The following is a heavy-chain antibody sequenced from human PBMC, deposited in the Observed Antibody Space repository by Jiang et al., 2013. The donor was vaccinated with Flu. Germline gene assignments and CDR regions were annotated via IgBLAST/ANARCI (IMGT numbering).Heavy chain of an antibody. CDR3: ARHGDIVVVPAAILNWFDP. Sequence: GLVKPSETLSLTCTVSGGSISSSSYYWGWIRQPPGKGLEWIGSIYYSGSTYYNPSLKSRVTISVDTSKNQFSLKLSSVTAADTAVCYCARHGDIVVVPAAILNWFDPWGQGTLVTVSS. CDR1: GGSISSSSYY. J-gene: IGHJ5*02. D-gene: IGHD2-2*01. CDR2: IYYSGST. V-gene: IGHV4-39*01.